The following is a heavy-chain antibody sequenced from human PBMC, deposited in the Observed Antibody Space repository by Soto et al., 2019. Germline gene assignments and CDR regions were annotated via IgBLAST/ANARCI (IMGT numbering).Heavy chain of an antibody. CDR2: INWNSDNI. Sequence: EVQLVESGGGLVQPGRSLRLSCAASGFTFDDYAMHWVRQAPGEGLEWVSGINWNSDNIAYADSVKGRFTISRDNAKNSLYLQMNSLRPEDTALYYCAKTYGSGSYGAYYFHYWGQGTLVTVSS. CDR1: GFTFDDYA. CDR3: AKTYGSGSYGAYYFHY. V-gene: IGHV3-9*01. D-gene: IGHD3-10*01. J-gene: IGHJ4*02.